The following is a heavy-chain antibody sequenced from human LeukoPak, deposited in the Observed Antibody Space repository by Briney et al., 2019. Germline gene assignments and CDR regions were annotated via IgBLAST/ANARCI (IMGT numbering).Heavy chain of an antibody. V-gene: IGHV1-18*01. J-gene: IGHJ4*02. Sequence: ASVKVSCKASGYTFTSYGISWVRQAPGHGLEWMGWISAYNGNTNYAQKLQGRVTMTTDTSTSTAYMELRSLRSDDTAVYYCARDYCSSTSCSTFYYFDYWGQGTLVTVSS. CDR1: GYTFTSYG. CDR2: ISAYNGNT. CDR3: ARDYCSSTSCSTFYYFDY. D-gene: IGHD2-2*01.